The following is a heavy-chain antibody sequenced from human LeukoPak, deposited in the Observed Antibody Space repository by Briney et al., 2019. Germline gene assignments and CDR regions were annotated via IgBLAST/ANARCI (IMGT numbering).Heavy chain of an antibody. CDR3: AKASNGGSYYGVIIDY. CDR2: ISGDGGST. J-gene: IGHJ4*02. D-gene: IGHD1-26*01. V-gene: IGHV3-43*02. CDR1: GFTFDDYA. Sequence: GGSLRLSCAASGFTFDDYAMHWVRQAPGKGLEWVSLISGDGGSTYYADSVKGRFTISRDNSKNTLYLQMNSLRAEDTAVYYCAKASNGGSYYGVIIDYWGQGTLVTVSS.